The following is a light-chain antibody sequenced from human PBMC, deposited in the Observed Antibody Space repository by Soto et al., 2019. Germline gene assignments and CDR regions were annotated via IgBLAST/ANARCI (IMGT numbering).Light chain of an antibody. CDR2: DAS. J-gene: IGKJ4*01. CDR3: QQYGNSPLT. CDR1: QSVSSSY. Sequence: EIVITQSPATLSVSPGYRSTLSCRASQSVSSSYLAWYQQKPGLAPRLLIYDASSRATGIPDRFSGSGSGTDFTLTISRLEPEDFAVYYCQQYGNSPLTFGGGTTVDIK. V-gene: IGKV3D-20*01.